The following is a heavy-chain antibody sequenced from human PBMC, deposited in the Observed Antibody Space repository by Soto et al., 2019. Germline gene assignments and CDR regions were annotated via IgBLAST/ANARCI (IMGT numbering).Heavy chain of an antibody. D-gene: IGHD3-3*01. Sequence: EVQLLESGGDLVQPGGSLRLSCAASGFSFSNYAMTWVRQAPGKRLEWVSSISGGDDSTYYADSVKGRFTISRDSSKSTVFLQMNTLRAEDTAIYYCVKDWSGNNCPCMDVWGQGTTVTVSS. V-gene: IGHV3-23*01. CDR3: VKDWSGNNCPCMDV. CDR2: ISGGDDST. J-gene: IGHJ6*02. CDR1: GFSFSNYA.